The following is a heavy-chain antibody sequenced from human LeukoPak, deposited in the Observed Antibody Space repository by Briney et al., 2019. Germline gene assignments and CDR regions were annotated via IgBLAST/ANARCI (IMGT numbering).Heavy chain of an antibody. CDR2: INQGGST. J-gene: IGHJ6*03. CDR1: GGSFSGYY. CDR3: ARLTGYQQPTGGYYYYMDV. Sequence: PSETLSLTCAVYGGSFSGYYWSWIRQPPGKGLEWIGEINQGGSTNYNPSLKSRVTISVDTSKNQFSLRLSSVTAADTAMYYCARLTGYQQPTGGYYYYMDVWGKGTTVTVSS. V-gene: IGHV4-34*01. D-gene: IGHD6-13*01.